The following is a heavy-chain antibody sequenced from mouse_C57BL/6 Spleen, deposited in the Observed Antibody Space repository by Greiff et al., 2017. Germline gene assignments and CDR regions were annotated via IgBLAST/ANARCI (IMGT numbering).Heavy chain of an antibody. CDR1: GYSITSGYY. CDR2: IRYDGSN. Sequence: EVQLQQSGPGLVKPSQSLSLTCSVTGYSITSGYYWNWIRQFPGNKLEWMGYIRYDGSNNYNPSFKNRISITRDTSKNQFFLKFKSVTTVDTATYYCAREGNDYGSSSFAYWGQGTLVTVSA. D-gene: IGHD1-1*01. CDR3: AREGNDYGSSSFAY. V-gene: IGHV3-6*01. J-gene: IGHJ3*01.